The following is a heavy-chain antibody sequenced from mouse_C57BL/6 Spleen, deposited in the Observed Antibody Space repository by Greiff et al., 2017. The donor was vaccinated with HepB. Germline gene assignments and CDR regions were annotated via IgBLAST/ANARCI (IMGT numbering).Heavy chain of an antibody. CDR1: GYTFTSYW. CDR2: IHPNSGST. Sequence: QVQLKQSGAELVKPGASVKLSCKASGYTFTSYWMHWVKQRPGQGLEWIGMIHPNSGSTNYNEKFKSKATLTVDKSSSTAYMQLSSLTSEDSAVYYCARGYYDYDDGAMDYWGQGTSVTVSS. V-gene: IGHV1-64*01. D-gene: IGHD2-4*01. CDR3: ARGYYDYDDGAMDY. J-gene: IGHJ4*01.